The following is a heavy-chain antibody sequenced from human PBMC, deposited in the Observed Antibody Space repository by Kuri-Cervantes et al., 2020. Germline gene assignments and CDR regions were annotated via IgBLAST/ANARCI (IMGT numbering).Heavy chain of an antibody. Sequence: SETLSLTCAAYGGSFSGYSWTWIRQPPGKGLEWIGEINHGGRTNYNPSLKSRVTISVDTSKNQFSLKLSSATTADTAVYYCARDRRCSSTSCLYSGSYYYFDYWGQGTLVTVSS. V-gene: IGHV4-34*01. CDR2: INHGGRT. D-gene: IGHD2-2*01. CDR1: GGSFSGYS. J-gene: IGHJ4*02. CDR3: ARDRRCSSTSCLYSGSYYYFDY.